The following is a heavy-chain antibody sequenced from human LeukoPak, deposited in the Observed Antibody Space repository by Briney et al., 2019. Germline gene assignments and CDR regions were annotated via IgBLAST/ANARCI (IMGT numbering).Heavy chain of an antibody. CDR1: GGSISSSSYD. Sequence: EPSETLSLTCTVSGGSISSSSYDWGWIRQPPGKGLEWIGSIYYSGSTYYNPSLKSRVTISVDTSKNQFSLKLSSVTAADTAVYYCARHYDSRLFDYWGQGTLVTVSS. CDR3: ARHYDSRLFDY. J-gene: IGHJ4*02. D-gene: IGHD3-22*01. CDR2: IYYSGST. V-gene: IGHV4-39*01.